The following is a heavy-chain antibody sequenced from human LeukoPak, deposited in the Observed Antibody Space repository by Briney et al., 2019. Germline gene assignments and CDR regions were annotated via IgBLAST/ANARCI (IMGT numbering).Heavy chain of an antibody. J-gene: IGHJ6*02. V-gene: IGHV1-24*01. D-gene: IGHD6-13*01. CDR2: FDPEDGET. CDR3: ATGIAAAGTSYYYGMDV. Sequence: ASVKVSCKVSGYTVTELSMHWVRQAPGKGLECMGGFDPEDGETIYAQKFQGRVTMTEDTSTDTAYMELSSLRSEDTAVYYCATGIAAAGTSYYYGMDVWGQGTTVTVSS. CDR1: GYTVTELS.